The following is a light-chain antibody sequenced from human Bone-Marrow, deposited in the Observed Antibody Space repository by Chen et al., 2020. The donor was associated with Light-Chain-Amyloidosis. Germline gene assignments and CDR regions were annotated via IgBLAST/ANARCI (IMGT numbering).Light chain of an antibody. V-gene: IGLV3-21*02. CDR1: NIGSTX. Sequence: APXQTATLAXGGNNIGSTXXHWYQXTPXXAPLXXXYDXXDRXXXIPXXXSGXXSGNTATLTIRRVEAGDEADYYCQVWXRSSDRPVFGGGTKLSVL. J-gene: IGLJ3*02. CDR2: DXX. CDR3: QVWXRSSDRPV.